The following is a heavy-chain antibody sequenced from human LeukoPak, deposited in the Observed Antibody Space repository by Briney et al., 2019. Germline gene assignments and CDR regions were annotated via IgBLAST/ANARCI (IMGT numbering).Heavy chain of an antibody. CDR2: INSDLSST. Sequence: GGPLRLLCAASGFTFSSYWMHYVRQAPGKGPLWVSSINSDLSSTSYADSVKGRFTISRDNSKNTLYLQMNSLRAEETAVYYCAKDDIVVDISHYYYYYMDVWGKGTTVTISS. V-gene: IGHV3-74*01. D-gene: IGHD2-2*01. J-gene: IGHJ6*03. CDR1: GFTFSSYW. CDR3: AKDDIVVDISHYYYYYMDV.